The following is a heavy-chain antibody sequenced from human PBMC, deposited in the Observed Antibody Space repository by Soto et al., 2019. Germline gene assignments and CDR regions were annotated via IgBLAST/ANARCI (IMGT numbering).Heavy chain of an antibody. Sequence: GGSLRLSCAASGFTFSTYWMHWVRQAPGKGLVWVSRIKSDGSSADYADSVKGRFTISRDNAKNTLYVQMNSLRAEDTAVYYCTGGRSGYSGYDPLDYWGQGTLVTVSS. V-gene: IGHV3-74*01. D-gene: IGHD5-12*01. J-gene: IGHJ4*02. CDR2: IKSDGSSA. CDR3: TGGRSGYSGYDPLDY. CDR1: GFTFSTYW.